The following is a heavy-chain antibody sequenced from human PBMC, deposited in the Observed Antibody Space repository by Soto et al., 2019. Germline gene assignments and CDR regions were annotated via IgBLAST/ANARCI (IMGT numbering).Heavy chain of an antibody. CDR1: GGSISSGGYS. V-gene: IGHV4-30-2*01. CDR2: IYHSGST. CDR3: ARASTTVDTGWFDP. J-gene: IGHJ5*02. D-gene: IGHD4-17*01. Sequence: PSETLSLTCAVSGGSISSGGYSWSWIRQPPGKGLEWIGYIYHSGSTYYNPSLKSRVTISVDRSKNQFSLKLSCVTAAETAVYYCARASTTVDTGWFDPWGQGTLVTVSS.